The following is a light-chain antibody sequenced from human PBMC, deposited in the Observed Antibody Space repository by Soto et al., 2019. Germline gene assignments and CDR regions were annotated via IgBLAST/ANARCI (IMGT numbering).Light chain of an antibody. Sequence: QMTQSPSSLSASIGDRVTITCRASQSVRTYLNWYQQKPGKAPNLLIYGVSTLHSGVPSRFSGSGSGTDFTLTISSLHPEDFATYYCQQSYSSPWTFGPGTKVDIK. CDR3: QQSYSSPWT. J-gene: IGKJ1*01. CDR2: GVS. CDR1: QSVRTY. V-gene: IGKV1-39*01.